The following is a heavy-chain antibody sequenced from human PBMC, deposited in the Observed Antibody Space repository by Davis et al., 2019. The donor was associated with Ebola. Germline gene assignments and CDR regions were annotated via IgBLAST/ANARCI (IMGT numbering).Heavy chain of an antibody. CDR1: GFSFSSYW. Sequence: PGGSLRLSCAASGFSFSSYWMHWVRQAPGKGLVWVSRIKTDGSMTGYGDSVQGRFTISRDNAKNTLYLQMNDLRAEDTAVYYCAREGRIFGLDYWGQGALVTVSS. D-gene: IGHD3-3*01. CDR3: AREGRIFGLDY. V-gene: IGHV3-74*01. J-gene: IGHJ4*02. CDR2: IKTDGSMT.